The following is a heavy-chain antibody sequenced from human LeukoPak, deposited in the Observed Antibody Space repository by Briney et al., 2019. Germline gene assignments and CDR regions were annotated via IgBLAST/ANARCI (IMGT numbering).Heavy chain of an antibody. Sequence: GGSLRLSCAASGFTFSSYGMNWVRQAPGKGLEWVSSISSSSSYIYYADSVKGRFTISRDNAKNSLYLQMNSLRAEDTAVYYCAREGSIVGATSGNVWFDPWGQGTLVTVSS. V-gene: IGHV3-21*01. CDR1: GFTFSSYG. J-gene: IGHJ5*02. CDR2: ISSSSSYI. D-gene: IGHD1-26*01. CDR3: AREGSIVGATSGNVWFDP.